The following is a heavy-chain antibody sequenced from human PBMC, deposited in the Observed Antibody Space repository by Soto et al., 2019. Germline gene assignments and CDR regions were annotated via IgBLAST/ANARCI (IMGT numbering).Heavy chain of an antibody. V-gene: IGHV4-59*12. CDR1: GGYISSYY. Sequence: SETQSLTCTVSGGYISSYYWSWIRQPPGKGLEWIGHIYLTGITYYNPSLKSRVTLSVDRSKNQFSLTLSSVTAADTAVYYCARGHYGGHGLDVWGQGTTVTVSS. CDR3: ARGHYGGHGLDV. D-gene: IGHD4-17*01. J-gene: IGHJ6*02. CDR2: IYLTGIT.